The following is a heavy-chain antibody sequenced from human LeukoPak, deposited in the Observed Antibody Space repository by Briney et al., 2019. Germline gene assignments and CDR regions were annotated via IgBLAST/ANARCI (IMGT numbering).Heavy chain of an antibody. J-gene: IGHJ4*02. CDR1: GFIFRNYW. D-gene: IGHD4-17*01. CDR3: ARDFAGDRDY. CDR2: INPNGITT. Sequence: PGGSLRLSCAASGFIFRNYWMHWVRQAPGKGLVWVARINPNGITTTYTDSVKGRFTISRDNAKNTLYLQMNSLRVEDTAVYHCARDFAGDRDYWGQGTLVTVSS. V-gene: IGHV3-74*01.